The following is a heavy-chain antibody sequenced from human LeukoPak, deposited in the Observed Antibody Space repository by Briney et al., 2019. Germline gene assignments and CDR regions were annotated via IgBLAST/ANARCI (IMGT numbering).Heavy chain of an antibody. J-gene: IGHJ4*02. CDR2: VSGSGGST. CDR1: GFTFSSYA. CDR3: ARGPSDYGGNSGNY. D-gene: IGHD4-23*01. V-gene: IGHV3-23*01. Sequence: GVSLRLSCAASGFTFSSYAMTWVRQAPGKGLEWVSGVSGSGGSTYYADSVKGRFTISRDNSKNALYLQMNSLRAEDTAVYYCARGPSDYGGNSGNYWGQGTLVTVSS.